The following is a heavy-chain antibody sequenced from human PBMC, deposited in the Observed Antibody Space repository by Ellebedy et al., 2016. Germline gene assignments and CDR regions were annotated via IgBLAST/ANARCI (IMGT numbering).Heavy chain of an antibody. Sequence: GESLKISCAASGFTSSSSWLHWVRQAPGKGLVWVARINSDAKTIDYADSVRGRFTISRDNAENTLYLQMNSLRDDDTAVYYCARAGFYRFDYWGQGTLVTVSS. CDR1: GFTSSSSW. CDR3: ARAGFYRFDY. D-gene: IGHD3-16*02. J-gene: IGHJ4*02. V-gene: IGHV3-74*01. CDR2: INSDAKTI.